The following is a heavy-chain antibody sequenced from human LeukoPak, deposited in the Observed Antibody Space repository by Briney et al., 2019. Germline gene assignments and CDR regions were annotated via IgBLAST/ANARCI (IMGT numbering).Heavy chain of an antibody. CDR3: ASTPSGSSAWYYFDE. CDR1: GGSISSSSDY. Sequence: SETLSLTCTVSGGSISSSSDYWGWIRQPPGKGLEWIGSIYYSGNTYYNPSLKSRVTISVDTSKKQFSLKLSSVTAADTAVYYCASTPSGSSAWYYFDEWGQGTLVTVSS. J-gene: IGHJ4*02. CDR2: IYYSGNT. D-gene: IGHD6-19*01. V-gene: IGHV4-39*01.